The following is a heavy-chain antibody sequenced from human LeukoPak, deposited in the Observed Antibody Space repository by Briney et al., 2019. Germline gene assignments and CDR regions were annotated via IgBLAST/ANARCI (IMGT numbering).Heavy chain of an antibody. D-gene: IGHD5-18*01. J-gene: IGHJ4*02. CDR2: ISHDGSNT. CDR1: GFTFSSYG. CDR3: AKDADSYGFSGYFDY. Sequence: GGSLRLSCAASGFTFSSYGMHWVRQAPGKGLEWVAVISHDGSNTYYADSVKGRFTISRDNSKNTLYLQMNSLRAEDTAVFYCAKDADSYGFSGYFDYWGQGTLVTDSS. V-gene: IGHV3-30*18.